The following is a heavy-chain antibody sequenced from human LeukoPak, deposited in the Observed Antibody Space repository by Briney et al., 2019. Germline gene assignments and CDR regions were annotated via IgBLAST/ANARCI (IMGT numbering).Heavy chain of an antibody. J-gene: IGHJ4*02. CDR1: GYTFTGYY. D-gene: IGHD5-18*01. CDR2: INPNSGGT. Sequence: ASVSVSCKASGYTFTGYYMHWGRQAPGPGLEWRGWINPNSGGTNYAQKFQGRVTMTRDTSISTAYMELSRLRSDDTAVYYCARDSRSGYSYGSVSTEWGQGTLVTVSS. V-gene: IGHV1-2*02. CDR3: ARDSRSGYSYGSVSTE.